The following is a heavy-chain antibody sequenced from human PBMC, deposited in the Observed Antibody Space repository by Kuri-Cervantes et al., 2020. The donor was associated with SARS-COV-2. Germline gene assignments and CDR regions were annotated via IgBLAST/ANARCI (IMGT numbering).Heavy chain of an antibody. Sequence: SQTLSLTCAVYGGSFSGYYWSWIRQPPGKGLEWIGYIYYSGSTNYNPSLKSRVTISVDTSKNQFSLKLSSVTAADTAVYYCAGHPAYYDSSGYHFDYWGQGTLVTVSS. CDR3: AGHPAYYDSSGYHFDY. J-gene: IGHJ4*02. CDR2: IYYSGST. CDR1: GGSFSGYY. V-gene: IGHV4-59*08. D-gene: IGHD3-22*01.